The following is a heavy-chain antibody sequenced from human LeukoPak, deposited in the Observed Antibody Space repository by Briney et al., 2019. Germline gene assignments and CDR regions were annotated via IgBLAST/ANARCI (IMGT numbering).Heavy chain of an antibody. Sequence: GRTLRLSCAASGFTFSTYAIHWVRQAPGKGLEWVAIISYDGNNKYYADSVKGRFTISRDNSKNTLYLQINSLRAEDTAVYYCARDGYSGYGDFDSWGQGSLVTVSS. V-gene: IGHV3-30-3*01. J-gene: IGHJ4*02. CDR1: GFTFSTYA. D-gene: IGHD5-12*01. CDR3: ARDGYSGYGDFDS. CDR2: ISYDGNNK.